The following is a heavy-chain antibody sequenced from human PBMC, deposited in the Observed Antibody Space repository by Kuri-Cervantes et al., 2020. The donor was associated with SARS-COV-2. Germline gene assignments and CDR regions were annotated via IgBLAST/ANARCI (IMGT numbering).Heavy chain of an antibody. D-gene: IGHD4-17*01. Sequence: SETLSLTCTVSGDPMSTGNYYWSWIRQPAGKELEWIGHIYTTGSTNYNPSLKSRVSISVDTSKNQFSLKLSSVTAADTAVYYCARGGDYSYWFDPWGQGTLVTVSS. J-gene: IGHJ5*02. V-gene: IGHV4-61*09. CDR3: ARGGDYSYWFDP. CDR1: GDPMSTGNYY. CDR2: IYTTGST.